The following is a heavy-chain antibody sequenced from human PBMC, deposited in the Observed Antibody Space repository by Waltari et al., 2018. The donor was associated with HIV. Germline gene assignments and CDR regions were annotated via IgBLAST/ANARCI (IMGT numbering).Heavy chain of an antibody. CDR3: AKDEGAVAGATTYYYYGMDV. CDR2: IYHSGNT. CDR1: GYSISRGFY. J-gene: IGHJ6*02. V-gene: IGHV4-38-2*02. D-gene: IGHD1-26*01. Sequence: QVQLQESGPGLVKSSETLSLTCTVSGYSISRGFYWGWLRQPPGTGLEWIGSIYHSGNTYYNPSLQSRVTISLDTSKNQFSLKLSSVSAADTAVYYCAKDEGAVAGATTYYYYGMDVWGHGTTVTVSS.